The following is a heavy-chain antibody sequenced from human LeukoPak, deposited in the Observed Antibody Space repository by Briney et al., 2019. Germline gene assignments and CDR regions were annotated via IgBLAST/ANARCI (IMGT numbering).Heavy chain of an antibody. CDR3: ASTPGYSGYDFDGWLDV. D-gene: IGHD5-12*01. CDR2: INPSGGST. J-gene: IGHJ6*02. V-gene: IGHV1-46*01. CDR1: GYTFTNYY. Sequence: ASVKVSCRASGYTFTNYYMHWVRQAPGQGLEWMGIINPSGGSTSYAQKFQGRVTMTRDTSTSTVYMELSSLRSEDTAVYYCASTPGYSGYDFDGWLDVWGQGTTVTVSS.